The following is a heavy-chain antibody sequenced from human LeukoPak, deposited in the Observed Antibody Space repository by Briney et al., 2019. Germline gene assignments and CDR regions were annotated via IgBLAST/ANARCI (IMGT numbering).Heavy chain of an antibody. J-gene: IGHJ6*02. CDR1: GYTFTSYG. CDR2: ISAYNGNT. CDR3: ARAGTPSYSSSWYRSLTNPAIDYYYGMDV. D-gene: IGHD6-13*01. V-gene: IGHV1-18*01. Sequence: ASVKVSCKASGYTFTSYGISWVRQAPGQGLEWMGWISAYNGNTNYAQKLQGRVTMTTDTSTSTAYMELRSLRSDGTAVYYCARAGTPSYSSSWYRSLTNPAIDYYYGMDVWGQGTTVTVSS.